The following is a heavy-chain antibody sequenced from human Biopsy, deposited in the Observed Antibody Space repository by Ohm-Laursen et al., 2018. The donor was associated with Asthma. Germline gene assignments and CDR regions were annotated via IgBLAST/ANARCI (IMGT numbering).Heavy chain of an antibody. J-gene: IGHJ3*02. V-gene: IGHV3-30*01. Sequence: LSLTCAATGFSFSNFAIHWVSQAPGKGLEWVGVISKDASTQDYADSVKGRFTMARDNSKNMLDLQMNSLREEDAAVYYCVRDGTDDAFDIWGQGTVVSVSS. CDR3: VRDGTDDAFDI. CDR1: GFSFSNFA. D-gene: IGHD1-1*01. CDR2: ISKDASTQ.